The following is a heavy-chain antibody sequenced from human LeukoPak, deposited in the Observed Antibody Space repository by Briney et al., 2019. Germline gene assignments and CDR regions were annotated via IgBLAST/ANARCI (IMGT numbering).Heavy chain of an antibody. J-gene: IGHJ5*02. D-gene: IGHD2-2*01. CDR2: INHSGST. Sequence: SETLSLTCAVYGGSFRGYYWSWIRQPPGKGLEWIGEINHSGSTNYNPSLKSRVTISVDTSKNQFSLKLSSVTAADTAVYYCARHGMGRGIVVVPAALNPWGQGTLVTVSS. CDR1: GGSFRGYY. V-gene: IGHV4-34*01. CDR3: ARHGMGRGIVVVPAALNP.